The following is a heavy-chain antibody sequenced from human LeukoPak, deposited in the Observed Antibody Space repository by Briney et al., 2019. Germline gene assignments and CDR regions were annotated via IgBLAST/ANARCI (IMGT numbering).Heavy chain of an antibody. CDR3: ARGPYYYDSSGYSGTKYYFDY. D-gene: IGHD3-22*01. V-gene: IGHV4-4*07. CDR1: GGSISSYY. CDR2: IYTSGST. J-gene: IGHJ4*02. Sequence: PSETLSLTCTVSGGSISSYYWSWIRQPAGKGLEWIGRIYTSGSTNYNPSLKSRVTISVDTSKNQFSLKLSSVTAADTAVYYCARGPYYYDSSGYSGTKYYFDYWGQGTLVTVSS.